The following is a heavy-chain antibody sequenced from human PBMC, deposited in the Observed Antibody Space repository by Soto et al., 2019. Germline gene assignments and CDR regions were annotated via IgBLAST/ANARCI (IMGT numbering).Heavy chain of an antibody. D-gene: IGHD6-13*01. V-gene: IGHV4-4*02. CDR3: AREVIAAAGTFFDY. CDR2: IYHSGST. J-gene: IGHJ4*02. Sequence: SETLSLTCAVSGGSISSSNWWSWVRQPPGKGLEWIGEIYHSGSTNYNPSLKSRVTISVDKSKNQFSLKLSSVTAADTAVYYCAREVIAAAGTFFDYWGQGTLVTVSS. CDR1: GGSISSSNW.